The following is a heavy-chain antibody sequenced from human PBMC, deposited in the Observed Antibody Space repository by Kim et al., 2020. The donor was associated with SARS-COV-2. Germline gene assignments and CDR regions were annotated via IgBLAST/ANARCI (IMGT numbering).Heavy chain of an antibody. V-gene: IGHV4-4*07. D-gene: IGHD5-18*01. CDR3: ASSGYSYGYGLDY. J-gene: IGHJ4*02. Sequence: NYTPPLKSRVTMSVDTSKNQFSLKLSSVTAADTAVYYCASSGYSYGYGLDYWGQGTLVTVSS.